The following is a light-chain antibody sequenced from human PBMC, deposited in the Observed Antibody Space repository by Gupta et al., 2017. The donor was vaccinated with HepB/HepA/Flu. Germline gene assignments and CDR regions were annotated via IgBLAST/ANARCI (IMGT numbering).Light chain of an antibody. CDR3: QQQDRAPWT. V-gene: IGKV4-1*01. Sequence: DIVMTHPAYSLAVSLGERATSNIQSSQNIIYNSKNKKYLAWYQQRPGQPPTLLISWASTRESGVPDSFSGGGSGTDFTLTISSRQAEDVAVYYCQQQDRAPWTFGQGTKVEIK. CDR1: QNIIYNSKNKKY. CDR2: WAS. J-gene: IGKJ1*01.